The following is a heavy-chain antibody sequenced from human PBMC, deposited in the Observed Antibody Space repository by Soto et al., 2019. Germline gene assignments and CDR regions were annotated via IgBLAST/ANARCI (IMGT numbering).Heavy chain of an antibody. Sequence: QVQLQQWGAGLLKPSETLSLTCAVYGGFVSSGSYYWSWIRQPPGKGLEWIGEMSHSGGTPFNPSRKVRVTLSVDTSKNQFSLKMSSVTAADTALYYCARVERGTATTVVDAFDIWGPGTMVTVSS. CDR1: GGFVSSGSYY. CDR2: MSHSGGT. V-gene: IGHV4-34*01. CDR3: ARVERGTATTVVDAFDI. D-gene: IGHD1-1*01. J-gene: IGHJ3*02.